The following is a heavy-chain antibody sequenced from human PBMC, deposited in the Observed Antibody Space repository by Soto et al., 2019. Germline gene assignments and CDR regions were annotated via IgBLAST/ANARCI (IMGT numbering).Heavy chain of an antibody. CDR2: IYYSGST. CDR3: ARHVLLYYYVCSGYYLREAFDI. J-gene: IGHJ3*02. V-gene: IGHV4-59*08. CDR1: GGSISSYY. D-gene: IGHD3-22*01. Sequence: QVQLQESGPGLVKPSETLSLTCTVSGGSISSYYWSWIRQPPGKGLEWIGYIYYSGSTNYNPSLKSRVTIPVDTSKNQFSLKLSSVTAADTAVYYCARHVLLYYYVCSGYYLREAFDIGGQGTMVTVSS.